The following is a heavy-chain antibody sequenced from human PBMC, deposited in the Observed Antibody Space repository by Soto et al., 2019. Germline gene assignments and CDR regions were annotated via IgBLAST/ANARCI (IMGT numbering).Heavy chain of an antibody. Sequence: GGSLRLSCAASGFTFSSYAMHWVRQAPGKGLEWVAVISYDGSNKYYADSVKGRFTISRDNSKNTLYLQMNSLRAEDTAVYYCARDLVTIFGVVDDAFDIWGQGTMVTVSS. V-gene: IGHV3-30-3*01. CDR2: ISYDGSNK. D-gene: IGHD3-3*01. CDR1: GFTFSSYA. CDR3: ARDLVTIFGVVDDAFDI. J-gene: IGHJ3*02.